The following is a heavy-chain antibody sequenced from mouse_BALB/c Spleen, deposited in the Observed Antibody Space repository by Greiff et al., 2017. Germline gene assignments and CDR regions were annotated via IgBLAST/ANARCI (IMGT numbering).Heavy chain of an antibody. CDR3: ARGTSEAMDY. CDR1: GFTFSGFG. V-gene: IGHV5-17*02. J-gene: IGHJ4*01. CDR2: ISSGSSTI. Sequence: EVQLQESGGGLVQPGGSRKLSCAASGFTFSGFGMHWVRQAPEKGLEWVAYISSGSSTIYYADTVKGRFTISRDNPKNTLFLQMTSLRSEDTAMYYCARGTSEAMDYWGQGTSVTVSS.